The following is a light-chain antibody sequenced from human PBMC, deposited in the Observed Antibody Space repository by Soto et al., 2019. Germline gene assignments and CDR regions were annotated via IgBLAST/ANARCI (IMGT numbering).Light chain of an antibody. Sequence: EIVMTQSPATLSLSPGEIATLSFSASQTIDNTLARYQQKPGQAPRLLIYDTFTRATGIPARFSGSGSGTEFTLTISSLQSEDFAVYYCQQYNDWPPITFGQGTRLEIK. V-gene: IGKV3-15*01. CDR3: QQYNDWPPIT. CDR2: DTF. J-gene: IGKJ5*01. CDR1: QTIDNT.